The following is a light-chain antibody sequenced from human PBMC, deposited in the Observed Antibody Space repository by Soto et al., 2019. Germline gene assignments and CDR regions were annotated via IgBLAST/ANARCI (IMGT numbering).Light chain of an antibody. CDR3: QSADSSGTFLYV. CDR2: KDS. V-gene: IGLV3-25*03. CDR1: ALPKQY. J-gene: IGLJ1*01. Sequence: SYELTQPPPVSVSPGQTARITCSGEALPKQYAYWYQQKPGQAPVLVIYKDSERPSGIPERFSGSSSGTTVTLTISGVQAEDEADYYCQSADSSGTFLYVFGTGTKVTVL.